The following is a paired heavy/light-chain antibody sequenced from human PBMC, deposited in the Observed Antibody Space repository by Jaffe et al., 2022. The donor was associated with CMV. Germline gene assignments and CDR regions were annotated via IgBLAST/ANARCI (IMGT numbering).Light chain of an antibody. CDR1: ALPKKY. Sequence: SYELTQPPSVSVSPGQTARITCSGDALPKKYAYWYQQKSGQAPVLVIYEDSKRPSGIPERFSGSSSGTMATLTISGAQVEDEADYYCYSTDSSGNHQGVFGGGTKLTVL. CDR3: YSTDSSGNHQGV. J-gene: IGLJ2*01. V-gene: IGLV3-10*01. CDR2: EDS.
Heavy chain of an antibody. V-gene: IGHV3-11*01. CDR3: ARYGRNDCSSTSCQIWADYYGMDV. J-gene: IGHJ6*02. CDR2: ISSSGSTI. Sequence: QVQLVESGGGLVKPGGSLRLSCAASGFTFSDYYMSWIRQAPGKGLEWVSYISSSGSTIYYADSVKGRFTISRDNAKNSLYLQMNSLRAEDTAVYYCARYGRNDCSSTSCQIWADYYGMDVWGQGTTVTVSS. D-gene: IGHD2-2*01. CDR1: GFTFSDYY.